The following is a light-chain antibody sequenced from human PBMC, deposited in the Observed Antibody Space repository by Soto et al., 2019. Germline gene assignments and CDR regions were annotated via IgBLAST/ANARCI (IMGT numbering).Light chain of an antibody. CDR2: TAS. Sequence: DIHLTQSPSFLSVSVGDGVTISCRASQVISSYFAWYQQEPGKAPNLLIHTASTLQGGVPPRFSVSGAGTDVTLTITSLQAKDVAAYYCQQRQGCPTAVGQGTRVEIK. V-gene: IGKV1-9*01. J-gene: IGKJ5*01. CDR1: QVISSY. CDR3: QQRQGCPTA.